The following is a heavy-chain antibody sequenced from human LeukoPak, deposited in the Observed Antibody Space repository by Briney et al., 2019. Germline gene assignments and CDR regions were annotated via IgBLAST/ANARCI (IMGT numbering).Heavy chain of an antibody. CDR2: IYYSGST. D-gene: IGHD3-22*01. J-gene: IGHJ4*02. CDR1: GGSISSYY. Sequence: SETLSLTCTVSGGSISSYYGSWIRQPPGKGLEWIGYIYYSGSTNYNPSLKSRVTISVDTSKNQFSLKLSSVTAADTAVYYCARGTPHYYDSSGYSIDYWGQGTLVTVSS. V-gene: IGHV4-59*01. CDR3: ARGTPHYYDSSGYSIDY.